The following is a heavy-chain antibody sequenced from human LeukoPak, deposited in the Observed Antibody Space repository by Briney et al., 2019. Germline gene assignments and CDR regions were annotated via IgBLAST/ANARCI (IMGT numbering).Heavy chain of an antibody. CDR3: ARINERYYDKGAFDI. CDR2: IYTSGST. CDR1: GGSFSGYY. V-gene: IGHV4-59*10. J-gene: IGHJ3*02. Sequence: SETLSLTCAVYGGSFSGYYWSWIRQPAGKGLEWIGRIYTSGSTNYNPSLKSRVTMLVDTSKNQFSLKLSSVTAADTAVYYCARINERYYDKGAFDIWGQGTMVTVSS. D-gene: IGHD3-22*01.